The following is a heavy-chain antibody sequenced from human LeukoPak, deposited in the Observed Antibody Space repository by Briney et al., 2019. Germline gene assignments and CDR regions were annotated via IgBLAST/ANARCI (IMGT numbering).Heavy chain of an antibody. Sequence: GGSLRLSCAASGFTFSSYWMSWVRQAPGKGLEWVSVIYSGGSTYYADSVKGRFTISRDNSKNTLYLQMNSLRAEDTAVYYCASSRSQRSIAALAFDYWGQGTLVTVSS. D-gene: IGHD6-6*01. CDR1: GFTFSSYW. J-gene: IGHJ4*02. CDR3: ASSRSQRSIAALAFDY. CDR2: IYSGGST. V-gene: IGHV3-53*01.